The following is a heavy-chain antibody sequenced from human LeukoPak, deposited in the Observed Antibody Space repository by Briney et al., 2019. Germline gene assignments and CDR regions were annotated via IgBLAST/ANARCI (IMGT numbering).Heavy chain of an antibody. Sequence: VRSLRLSCAASGFTFSSYGMHWVRQAPGKGLEWVAVIWYDGSNKYYADSVKGRFTISRDNSKNTLYLQMNSLRAEDTAVYYCARDYLDWYFDLWGRGTLVTVSS. CDR1: GFTFSSYG. CDR3: ARDYLDWYFDL. J-gene: IGHJ2*01. V-gene: IGHV3-33*01. CDR2: IWYDGSNK.